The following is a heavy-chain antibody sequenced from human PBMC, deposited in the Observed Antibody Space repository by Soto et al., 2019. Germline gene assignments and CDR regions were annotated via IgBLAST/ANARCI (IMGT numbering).Heavy chain of an antibody. CDR3: TKRRNLLRVLEWSSGMEV. J-gene: IGHJ6*02. D-gene: IGHD3-3*01. CDR2: ISDDGSNK. V-gene: IGHV3-30*18. CDR1: GFTFSNYG. Sequence: GGSLRLSCVASGFTFSNYGMHWVRQAPGKGLEWVAFISDDGSNKYYADSMRGRFTMSRDNSKRTLYLQMSSLRVEDTAVYYCTKRRNLLRVLEWSSGMEVWGQGTTVTVSS.